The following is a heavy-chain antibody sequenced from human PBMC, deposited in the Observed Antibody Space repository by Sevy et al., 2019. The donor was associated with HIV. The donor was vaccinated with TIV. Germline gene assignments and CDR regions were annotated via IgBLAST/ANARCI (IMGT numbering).Heavy chain of an antibody. Sequence: GGSLRLSCAASGFTFSSYAMSWVRQAPGKGLEWVSAISGSGGNTYYADSVKGRFTISRDNSKNTLYLQMNSLRAEDTAVYYCAKGSRPYSSGWCVRPARMDVWGKGTTVTVSS. CDR2: ISGSGGNT. D-gene: IGHD6-19*01. CDR3: AKGSRPYSSGWCVRPARMDV. CDR1: GFTFSSYA. J-gene: IGHJ6*03. V-gene: IGHV3-23*01.